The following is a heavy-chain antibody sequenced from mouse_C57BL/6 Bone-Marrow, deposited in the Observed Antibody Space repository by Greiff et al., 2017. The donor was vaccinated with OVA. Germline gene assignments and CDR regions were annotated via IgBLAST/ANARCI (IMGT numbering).Heavy chain of an antibody. CDR1: GYTFTSYW. CDR3: ALFAY. CDR2: INPSSGYT. Sequence: QVQLQQSGAELAKPGASVKLSCKASGYTFTSYWMHWVKQRPGQGLEWIGYINPSSGYTKYNQKFKDKATITADTSSNTAYLQLSSLTSEDTAIYYCALFAYWGQGTLVTVSA. J-gene: IGHJ3*01. V-gene: IGHV1-7*01.